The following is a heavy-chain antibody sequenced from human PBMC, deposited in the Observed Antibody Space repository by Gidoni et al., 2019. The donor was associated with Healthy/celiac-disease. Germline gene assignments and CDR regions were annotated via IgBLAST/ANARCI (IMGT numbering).Heavy chain of an antibody. J-gene: IGHJ5*02. D-gene: IGHD6-6*01. CDR3: AKDLDSSSSLGNNWFDP. V-gene: IGHV3-23*01. Sequence: EVQLLESGGGLVQPGGSLRPSCAASGFTFRSYAMSWVRQAPGKGLEWVSAISGSGGSTYYADSVKGRFTISRDNSKNTLYLQMNSLRAEDTAVYYCAKDLDSSSSLGNNWFDPWGQGTLVTVSS. CDR1: GFTFRSYA. CDR2: ISGSGGST.